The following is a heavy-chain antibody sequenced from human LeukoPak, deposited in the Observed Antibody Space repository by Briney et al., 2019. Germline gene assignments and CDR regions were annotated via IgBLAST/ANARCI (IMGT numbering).Heavy chain of an antibody. CDR1: GGSISSYY. CDR2: IYYSGST. V-gene: IGHV4-59*01. CDR3: ARGPQLLYGRENQ. J-gene: IGHJ4*02. D-gene: IGHD2-2*02. Sequence: PSETLSLTCTVSGGSISSYYWSWIRQPPGKGLEWIGYIYYSGSTNYNPSLKSRVTISVDTSKNQFSLKLSSVTAADTAVYYCARGPQLLYGRENQWGQGTLVTVSS.